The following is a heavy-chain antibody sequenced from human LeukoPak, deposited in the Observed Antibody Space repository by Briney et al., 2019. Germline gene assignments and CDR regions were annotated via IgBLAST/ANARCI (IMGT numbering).Heavy chain of an antibody. D-gene: IGHD6-6*01. V-gene: IGHV1-2*02. J-gene: IGHJ4*02. CDR3: ATDGEQLVARYCFDY. CDR2: INPNSGGT. CDR1: GYTFTGYY. Sequence: ASVKVSCKASGYTFTGYYMHWVRQAPGQGLGWMGWINPNSGGTNYAQKFQGRVTMTRDTSISTAYMELSRLRSDDTAVYYCATDGEQLVARYCFDYWGQGTLVTVSS.